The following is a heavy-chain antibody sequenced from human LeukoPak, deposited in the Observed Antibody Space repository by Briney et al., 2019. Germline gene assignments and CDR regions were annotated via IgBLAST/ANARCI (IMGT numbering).Heavy chain of an antibody. CDR3: AKDQSTGTYYYYYYYMDV. V-gene: IGHV3-23*01. CDR2: IGGSGGST. CDR1: GFTFSSYA. D-gene: IGHD7-27*01. Sequence: LTGGSLRLSCAASGFTFSSYAMSWVRQAPGKGLEWVSAIGGSGGSTYYADSVKGRFTISRDNSKNTLYLQMNSLRAEDTAVYYCAKDQSTGTYYYYYYYMDVWGKGTTVTVSS. J-gene: IGHJ6*03.